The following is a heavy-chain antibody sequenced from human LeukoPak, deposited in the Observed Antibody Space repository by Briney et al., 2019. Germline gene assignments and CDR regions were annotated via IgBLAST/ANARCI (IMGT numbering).Heavy chain of an antibody. Sequence: SETLSLTCTVSGGSISSGDYYWSWIRQPPGKGLEWIGYIYYSGSTYYNPSLKSRVTISVDTSKNQFSLKLSSVTAADTAVYYCVRVEGQLLFWYFDLWGRGTLVTVSS. CDR2: IYYSGST. D-gene: IGHD2-2*01. V-gene: IGHV4-30-4*08. J-gene: IGHJ2*01. CDR1: GGSISSGDYY. CDR3: VRVEGQLLFWYFDL.